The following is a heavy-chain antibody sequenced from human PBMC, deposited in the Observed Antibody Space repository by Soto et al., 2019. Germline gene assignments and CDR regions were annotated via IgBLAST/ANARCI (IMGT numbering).Heavy chain of an antibody. D-gene: IGHD3-22*01. V-gene: IGHV3-53*01. CDR1: GFTVSSNY. J-gene: IGHJ1*01. CDR2: IYSGGST. CDR3: ARDRVESGYPEYFQH. Sequence: GGSLRLSCSASGFTVSSNYMSWVRQAPGKGLEWVSVIYSGGSTYYADSVKGRFTISRDNSKNTLYLQMNSLRAEDTAVYYCARDRVESGYPEYFQHWGQGTLVTVS.